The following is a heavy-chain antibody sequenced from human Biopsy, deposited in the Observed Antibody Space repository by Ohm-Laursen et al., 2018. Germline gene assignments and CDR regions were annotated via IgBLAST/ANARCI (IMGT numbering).Heavy chain of an antibody. CDR1: GYTFTGQY. D-gene: IGHD2-15*01. V-gene: IGHV1-2*06. J-gene: IGHJ1*01. CDR3: AKGQDLRGGAEYFQH. Sequence: GASVKVSCKASGYTFTGQYLHWVRQVPGQGLEWMGRINPHSGTTKFAQDFQGRVTMTRDTSITTAYMELRRLRSDDTAVYYCAKGQDLRGGAEYFQHWGQGALVTVSS. CDR2: INPHSGTT.